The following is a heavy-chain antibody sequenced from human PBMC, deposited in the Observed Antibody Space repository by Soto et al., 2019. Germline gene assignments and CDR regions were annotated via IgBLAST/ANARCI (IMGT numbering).Heavy chain of an antibody. CDR3: ARVSSPVGY. D-gene: IGHD6-6*01. V-gene: IGHV3-53*02. CDR2: IYSSGNT. Sequence: EVQLVETGGSLIQPGGSLSLSCAVSGFTVRSNYMSCVRQAPGKGLECVSIIYSSGNTYYADSVKGRFTMSRDTSNYTVFLQMSSLRAEDTDVYYCARVSSPVGYWGPGTLVTVSS. J-gene: IGHJ4*02. CDR1: GFTVRSNY.